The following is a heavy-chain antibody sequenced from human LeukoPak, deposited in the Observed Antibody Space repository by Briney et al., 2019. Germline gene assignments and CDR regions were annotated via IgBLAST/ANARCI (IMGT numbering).Heavy chain of an antibody. CDR1: GGSISNYY. CDR3: VRMQSLGWFDP. D-gene: IGHD3-16*01. CDR2: IYPDGST. J-gene: IGHJ5*02. V-gene: IGHV4-4*07. Sequence: SETLSLTCTVSGGSISNYYWIWIRQPAGKGLEWIGRIYPDGSTNYNPSLKSRVTMSIDMSKNQFSLNLSSATAADTAVYYCVRMQSLGWFDPWGQGSLITVSS.